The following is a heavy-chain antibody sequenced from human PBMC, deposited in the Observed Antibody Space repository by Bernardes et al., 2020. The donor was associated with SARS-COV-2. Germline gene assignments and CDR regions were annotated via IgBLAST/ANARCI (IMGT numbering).Heavy chain of an antibody. D-gene: IGHD1-26*01. J-gene: IGHJ4*02. CDR3: VFGSSPAVGVDY. CDR2: IYYSGST. CDR1: GGSISSSSYY. V-gene: IGHV4-39*01. Sequence: SETLSLTCTVSGGSISSSSYYWGWIRQPPGKGLEWIGSIYYSGSTYYNPSLKSRVTISVDTSKNQFSLKLSSVTAADTAVYYCVFGSSPAVGVDYWGQGTLVTVSS.